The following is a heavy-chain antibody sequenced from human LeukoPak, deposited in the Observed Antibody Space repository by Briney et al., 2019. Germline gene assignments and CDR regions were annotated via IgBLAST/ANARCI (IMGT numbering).Heavy chain of an antibody. V-gene: IGHV1-46*01. CDR1: GYTFTSYY. D-gene: IGHD3-22*01. CDR3: ARKGRDSSGYYYDY. CDR2: INPSGGST. Sequence: ASVKVSCKASGYTFTSYYMHWVRQAPGQGLEWTGIINPSGGSTSYAQKFQGRVTITTDESTSTAYMELSSLRSEDTAVYYCARKGRDSSGYYYDYWGQGTLVTVSS. J-gene: IGHJ4*02.